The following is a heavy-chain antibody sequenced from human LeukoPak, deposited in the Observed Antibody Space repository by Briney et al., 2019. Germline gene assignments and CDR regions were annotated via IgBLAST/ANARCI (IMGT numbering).Heavy chain of an antibody. CDR3: ARESVVVPAAKDDAFDI. CDR2: IYYSGST. Sequence: PSETPSLTCTVSGGSISSYYWSWIRQPPGKGLEWIGYIYYSGSTNYNPSLKSRVTISVDTSKYQFSLKLSSVTAADTAVYYCARESVVVPAAKDDAFDIWGQGTMVTVSS. V-gene: IGHV4-59*01. D-gene: IGHD2-2*01. CDR1: GGSISSYY. J-gene: IGHJ3*02.